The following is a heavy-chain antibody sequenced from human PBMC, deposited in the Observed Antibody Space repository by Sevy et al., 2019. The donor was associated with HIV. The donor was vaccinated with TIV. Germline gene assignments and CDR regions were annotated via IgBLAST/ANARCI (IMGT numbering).Heavy chain of an antibody. Sequence: SETLSLTCAVSGGSISSSNWWSWVRQPPGKGLEWIGEIYRSGSTNYNPSLKSRVTISVDKSKNQFSLKLSSVTAADTAVYYCASTPRNYPQKGYYFDYWGQGTLVTVSS. D-gene: IGHD3-10*01. CDR1: GGSISSSNW. V-gene: IGHV4-4*02. CDR3: ASTPRNYPQKGYYFDY. J-gene: IGHJ4*02. CDR2: IYRSGST.